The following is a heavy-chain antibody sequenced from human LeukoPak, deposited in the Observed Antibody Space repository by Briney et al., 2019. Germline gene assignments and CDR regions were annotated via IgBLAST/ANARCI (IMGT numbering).Heavy chain of an antibody. J-gene: IGHJ4*02. CDR2: INLDGREI. CDR1: GFTFSRYW. V-gene: IGHV3-7*01. D-gene: IGHD3-9*01. CDR3: ARDDWGPGDH. Sequence: TGGSLRLSCTTSGFTFSRYWMSWVRQAPGRGPEWVANINLDGREIYYVDSVKGRFTISRDNAQNSLYLQMNSLRGEDTAVYYCARDDWGPGDHWGQGTLVTVSS.